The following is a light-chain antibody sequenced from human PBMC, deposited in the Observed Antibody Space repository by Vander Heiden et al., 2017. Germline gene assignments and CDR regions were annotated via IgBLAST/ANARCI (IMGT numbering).Light chain of an antibody. V-gene: IGLV1-40*01. CDR2: GNS. CDR1: SSNIGAGYD. J-gene: IGLJ3*02. Sequence: QSVLTQPPSVSGAQGQRVTISCTGSSSNIGAGYDVHWYQQLPGTAPKLLIYGNSNRPSGVPDRFSGSKSGTSASLAITGLQAEDEAVYYCQSYDSSLSGWVFGGGTKLTVL. CDR3: QSYDSSLSGWV.